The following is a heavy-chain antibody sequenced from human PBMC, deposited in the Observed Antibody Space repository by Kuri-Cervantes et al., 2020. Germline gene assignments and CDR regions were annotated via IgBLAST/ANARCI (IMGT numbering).Heavy chain of an antibody. V-gene: IGHV3-48*01. Sequence: GESLKISCAASGFTFSSCSMNWVRQAPGKGLEWVSYISSSSSTIYYADSVKGRFTISRDNAKNSLYLQMNSLRAEDTAVYYCARGYSSGWSWGWGDFDYWGQGTLVTVSS. D-gene: IGHD6-19*01. CDR3: ARGYSSGWSWGWGDFDY. CDR1: GFTFSSCS. CDR2: ISSSSSTI. J-gene: IGHJ4*02.